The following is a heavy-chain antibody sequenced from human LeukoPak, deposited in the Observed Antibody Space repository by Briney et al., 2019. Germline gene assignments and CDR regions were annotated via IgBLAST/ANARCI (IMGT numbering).Heavy chain of an antibody. D-gene: IGHD2-15*01. V-gene: IGHV3-7*01. CDR3: ASGGALRYCSGGSCYQYYFDY. J-gene: IGHJ4*02. CDR1: GFTFSSYW. CDR2: IKQDGREK. Sequence: GGSLRLSCAASGFTFSSYWMSWVRQAPRKGLEWVANIKQDGREKYYVDSVKGRFTISRNNAKNSLYLQMNSLRAEDTAVYYCASGGALRYCSGGSCYQYYFDYWGQGTLVTVSS.